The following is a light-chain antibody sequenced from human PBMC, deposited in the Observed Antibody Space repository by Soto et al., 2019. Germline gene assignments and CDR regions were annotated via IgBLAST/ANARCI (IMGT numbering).Light chain of an antibody. J-gene: IGKJ5*01. CDR1: QNVATN. CDR3: QLYGISPH. V-gene: IGKV3D-15*01. CDR2: AAS. Sequence: EIVMTQSPVTLSVSPGERATLSCRASQNVATNLAWYQQKPGQAPRLLIYAASTRATGISVRFSGSASGTDFTLTINRLEPEDFAVYYCQLYGISPHFGQGTRLEIK.